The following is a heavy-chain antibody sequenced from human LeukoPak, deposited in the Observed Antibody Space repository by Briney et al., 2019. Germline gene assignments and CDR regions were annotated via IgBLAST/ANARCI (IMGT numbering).Heavy chain of an antibody. CDR3: ARDHGANPSAFDY. J-gene: IGHJ4*02. V-gene: IGHV4-38-2*02. Sequence: SETLSLTCAVSGYSISSDYYWGWIRQPPGKGLEWIGSIYHSGRTYYNPSLKSRVTISVDTSKNQFSLKLSSVTAADTAVYYCARDHGANPSAFDYWGQGTLVTVSS. CDR2: IYHSGRT. CDR1: GYSISSDYY. D-gene: IGHD1-26*01.